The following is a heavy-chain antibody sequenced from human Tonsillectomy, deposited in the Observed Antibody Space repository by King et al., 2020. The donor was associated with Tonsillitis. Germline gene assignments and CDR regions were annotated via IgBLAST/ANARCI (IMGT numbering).Heavy chain of an antibody. V-gene: IGHV3-20*01. CDR2: VTWNRGST. CDR1: GFTFDDYG. Sequence: VQLVESGGGVVRPGGSLRLSCAASGFTFDDYGMSWVRQAPGKGLEWVSGVTWNRGSTGYADSVKGRFTLSRDYAKNSMYLQMNSLRAEDTALYVCASQGPIVGDDDACDLWGQGTMVTVPS. CDR3: ASQGPIVGDDDACDL. D-gene: IGHD1-26*01. J-gene: IGHJ3*01.